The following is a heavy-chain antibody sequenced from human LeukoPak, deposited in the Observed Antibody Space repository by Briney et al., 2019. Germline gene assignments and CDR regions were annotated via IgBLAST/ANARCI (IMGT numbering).Heavy chain of an antibody. V-gene: IGHV3-23*01. Sequence: GGSLRLSCAASGFTFSSYAMSWVRQAPGKGLEWVSGISGSGGSTNYADSVKGRFTISSDNSKNTLYLQMNSMRVEDTAVYYCAKDQGVYYMDVWGKGTTVTVSS. J-gene: IGHJ6*03. CDR1: GFTFSSYA. CDR2: ISGSGGST. CDR3: AKDQGVYYMDV. D-gene: IGHD3-10*01.